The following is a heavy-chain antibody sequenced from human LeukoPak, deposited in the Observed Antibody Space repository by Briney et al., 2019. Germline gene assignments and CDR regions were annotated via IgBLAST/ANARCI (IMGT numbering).Heavy chain of an antibody. CDR2: IKTGGGST. Sequence: ASVKVSCKATGYVFTSYYIHWVRQAPGQGLEWMGMIKTGGGSTSYAQKFQGRVTMTRDTSTSTVQMELSSLRSEDTAVYYCARDRGSSGWQYYYYYYGLDVWGQGTTVTVSS. CDR1: GYVFTSYY. V-gene: IGHV1-46*01. J-gene: IGHJ6*02. CDR3: ARDRGSSGWQYYYYYYGLDV. D-gene: IGHD6-19*01.